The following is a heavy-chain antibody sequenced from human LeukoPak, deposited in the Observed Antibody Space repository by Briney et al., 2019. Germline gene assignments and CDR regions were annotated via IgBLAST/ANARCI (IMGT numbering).Heavy chain of an antibody. CDR3: ARVSGWLQYYYFDY. D-gene: IGHD5-24*01. Sequence: SETLSLTCAVYGGSFSGYYWGWIRQPPGKGLEWIGSIFYSGSTYYNPSLKSRVTISVDTSKNQFSLELSSVTAADTAVYYCARVSGWLQYYYFDYWGQGTLVTVSS. CDR2: IFYSGST. J-gene: IGHJ4*02. CDR1: GGSFSGYY. V-gene: IGHV4-34*12.